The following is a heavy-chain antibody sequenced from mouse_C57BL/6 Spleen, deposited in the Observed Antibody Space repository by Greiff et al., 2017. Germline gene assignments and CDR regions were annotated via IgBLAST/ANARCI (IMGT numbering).Heavy chain of an antibody. J-gene: IGHJ4*01. Sequence: DVHLVESGEGLVKPGGSLKLSCAASGFTFSSYAMSWVRQTPEKRLEWVAYISSGGDYTYYADTVKGRFTISRDNARNTLYLQMSSLKSEDTAMYYCTRDSSGYEYAMDYWGQGTSVTVSS. CDR2: ISSGGDYT. D-gene: IGHD3-2*02. V-gene: IGHV5-9-1*02. CDR3: TRDSSGYEYAMDY. CDR1: GFTFSSYA.